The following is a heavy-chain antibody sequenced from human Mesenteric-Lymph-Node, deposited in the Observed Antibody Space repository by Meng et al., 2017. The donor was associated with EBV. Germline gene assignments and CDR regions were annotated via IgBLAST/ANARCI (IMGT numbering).Heavy chain of an antibody. CDR1: DGSVSSGSYY. Sequence: QVQLQESGPGLVKPSATLSLTCTVSDGSVSSGSYYWSWIRQPPGKGLEWIGYIYYSGSTNYNPSLKSRVTISVDTSKNQFSLKLSSVTAADTAVYYCARLDRWELLRGLVYWGQGTLVTVSS. CDR3: ARLDRWELLRGLVY. J-gene: IGHJ4*02. D-gene: IGHD1-26*01. V-gene: IGHV4-61*01. CDR2: IYYSGST.